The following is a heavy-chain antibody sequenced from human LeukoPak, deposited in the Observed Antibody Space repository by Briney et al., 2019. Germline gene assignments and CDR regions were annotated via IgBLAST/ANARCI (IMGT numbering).Heavy chain of an antibody. D-gene: IGHD3-22*01. CDR2: IYSGGST. CDR1: GFTVSSNY. V-gene: IGHV3-66*01. CDR3: ARDNAPYYDSSGFNWFDP. J-gene: IGHJ5*02. Sequence: GGSLRLSCAASGFTVSSNYMSWVRQAPGKGLEWVSVIYSGGSTYYADSVKGRFTISRDNSKNTLYLQMNSLRAEDTAVYYCARDNAPYYDSSGFNWFDPWGQGTLVTVSS.